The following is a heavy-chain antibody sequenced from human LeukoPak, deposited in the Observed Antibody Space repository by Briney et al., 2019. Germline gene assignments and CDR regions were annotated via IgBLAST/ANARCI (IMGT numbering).Heavy chain of an antibody. J-gene: IGHJ4*02. Sequence: GGSLRLSCVVSGFTFSNYWMTWVGQAPGKGLEWVANIKQDGSDTYFVGSVKGRFTISRDNAKNSLYLEMNSLRVEDTAVYYCATSGYSGYGIDYWGQGTLVAVS. CDR1: GFTFSNYW. D-gene: IGHD5-12*01. V-gene: IGHV3-7*03. CDR3: ATSGYSGYGIDY. CDR2: IKQDGSDT.